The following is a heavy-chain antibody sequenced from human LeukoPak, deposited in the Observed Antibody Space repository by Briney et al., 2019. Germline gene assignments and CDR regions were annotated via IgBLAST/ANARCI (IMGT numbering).Heavy chain of an antibody. V-gene: IGHV3-21*01. J-gene: IGHJ4*02. D-gene: IGHD5-18*01. Sequence: GGSLRLSCAASGFTFSSYSMNWVRQAPGKGLDWVSSISSSSSYIYYADSVKGRFTISRDNAKNSLYLQMNSLRAEDTAVYYCAREGWIREFDYWGQGTLVTVSS. CDR1: GFTFSSYS. CDR2: ISSSSSYI. CDR3: AREGWIREFDY.